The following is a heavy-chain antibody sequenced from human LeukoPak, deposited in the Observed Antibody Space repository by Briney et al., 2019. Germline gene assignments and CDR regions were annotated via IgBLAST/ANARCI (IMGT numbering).Heavy chain of an antibody. CDR3: ARDGYDSSGYLGYYFDY. V-gene: IGHV1-69*13. CDR2: IIPIFGTA. Sequence: SVKVSCKASGGTFSSYAISWVRQAPGQGLEWMGGIIPIFGTANYAQKFQGRVTITADESTSTAYMELSSLRSEDTAVYYCARDGYDSSGYLGYYFDYWGQGTLVTVSS. J-gene: IGHJ4*02. CDR1: GGTFSSYA. D-gene: IGHD3-22*01.